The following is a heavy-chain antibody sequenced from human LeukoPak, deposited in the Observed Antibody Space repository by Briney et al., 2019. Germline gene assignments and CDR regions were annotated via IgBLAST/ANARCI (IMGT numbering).Heavy chain of an antibody. J-gene: IGHJ5*02. CDR2: TYYRSKWYN. D-gene: IGHD2-15*01. CDR3: AREGIVVVVAATKWFDP. V-gene: IGHV6-1*01. CDR1: GDSVSSNSAA. Sequence: SQTLSLTCAISGDSVSSNSAAWNWIRQSPSRGLEWLGRTYYRSKWYNDYAVSVKSRITINPDTSKNQFSLQLNSVTPEDTAVYYCAREGIVVVVAATKWFDPWGQGTLVTVSS.